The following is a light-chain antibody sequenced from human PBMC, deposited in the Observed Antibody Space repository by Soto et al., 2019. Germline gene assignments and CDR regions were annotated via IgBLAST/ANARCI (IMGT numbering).Light chain of an antibody. J-gene: IGKJ1*01. CDR1: QSLLQSDGNTY. Sequence: IVMTQTPLSLSVTPGQPASISCKSSQSLLQSDGNTYLYWYLQKAGQPPQLLIYAVSNRFSGVPNRFSGSWPGTDFPLKISRVEAEDVGVYYCMQSIQIPRTFGQGTKVDIK. CDR2: AVS. V-gene: IGKV2D-29*01. CDR3: MQSIQIPRT.